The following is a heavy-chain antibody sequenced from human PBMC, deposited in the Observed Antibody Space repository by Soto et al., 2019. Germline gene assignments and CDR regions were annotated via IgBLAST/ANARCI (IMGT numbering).Heavy chain of an antibody. V-gene: IGHV3-23*01. CDR3: AKGPTIFGVVISYSFYYGLDV. Sequence: GGSLRLSCAASRLTFSSYAMSWVRQAPGKGLEWVAAISGSGTSTYSADSVKGRFTISRDNSKNSLYLQMNSLRAEDTAVYYCAKGPTIFGVVISYSFYYGLDVWGQGTTVTVSS. CDR2: ISGSGTST. CDR1: RLTFSSYA. D-gene: IGHD3-3*01. J-gene: IGHJ6*02.